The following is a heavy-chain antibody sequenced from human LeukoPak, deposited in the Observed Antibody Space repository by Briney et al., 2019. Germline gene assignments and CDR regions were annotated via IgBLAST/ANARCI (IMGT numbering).Heavy chain of an antibody. J-gene: IGHJ5*02. CDR3: ARAITMVRGDWFDP. CDR1: GASISSYY. V-gene: IGHV4-59*01. Sequence: SETLSLTCSVSGASISSYYWSWIWQPPGKGLEWIGYIYYRQSSNYNPSLKSRVTISVDTSRNQFSLKLTSVTAADTAVYYCARAITMVRGDWFDPWGQGTLVTVSS. CDR2: IYYRQSS. D-gene: IGHD3-10*01.